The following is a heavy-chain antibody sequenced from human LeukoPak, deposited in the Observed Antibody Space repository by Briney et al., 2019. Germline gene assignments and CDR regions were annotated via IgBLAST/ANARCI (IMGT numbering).Heavy chain of an antibody. J-gene: IGHJ4*02. CDR3: ARDPGPTPYYFDY. CDR2: IIPILGIG. CDR1: GGTFSSYA. D-gene: IGHD1-14*01. Sequence: GASVKVSCKASGGTFSSYAINWVRQAPGQGLEWMGRIIPILGIGNYAQKFQGRVTITADKSTSTAYMELSSLRSEDTAVYYCARDPGPTPYYFDYWGQGTLVTVSS. V-gene: IGHV1-69*04.